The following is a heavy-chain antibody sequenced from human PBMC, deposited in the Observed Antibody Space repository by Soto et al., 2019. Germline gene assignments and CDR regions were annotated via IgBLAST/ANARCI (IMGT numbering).Heavy chain of an antibody. CDR3: ASLLTRMVRGVRPAP. CDR2: INHSGST. CDR1: GGSFSGYY. V-gene: IGHV4-34*01. J-gene: IGHJ5*02. D-gene: IGHD3-10*01. Sequence: PSETLSLTCAVYGGSFSGYYWIWIRQPPGKGLEWIGEINHSGSTNYNPSLKSRVTISVDTSKNQFSLKLSSVTAADTAVYYCASLLTRMVRGVRPAPGGQGTLVTVSS.